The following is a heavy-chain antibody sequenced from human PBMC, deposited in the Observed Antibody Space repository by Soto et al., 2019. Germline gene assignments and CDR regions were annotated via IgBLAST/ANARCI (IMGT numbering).Heavy chain of an antibody. V-gene: IGHV5-51*01. CDR1: GYTFADHW. D-gene: IGHD6-13*01. CDR3: ARQAAAGKYYYAMDV. J-gene: IGHJ6*02. Sequence: LGESLKISCKGSGYTFADHWIGWVRQMPGKGLEWMGIIYPGDSDIRYSPSFLGQVTFSADKSISTAYLQWSSLKASDTAIYYCARQAAAGKYYYAMDVWGQGTTVTVSS. CDR2: IYPGDSDI.